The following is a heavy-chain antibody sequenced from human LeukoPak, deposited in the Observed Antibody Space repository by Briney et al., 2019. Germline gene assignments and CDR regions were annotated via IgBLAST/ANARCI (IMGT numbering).Heavy chain of an antibody. CDR3: AREASSGYWFDP. CDR1: GGSISSGGYY. V-gene: IGHV4-31*03. J-gene: IGHJ5*02. CDR2: IYYSGST. Sequence: SQTLSLTCTVSGGSISSGGYYWSWIRQHPGKGLEWIGYIYYSGSTYYSPSLKSRVTISVDTSKNQFSLKLSSVTAADTAVYYCAREASSGYWFDPWGQGTLVTVSS. D-gene: IGHD6-19*01.